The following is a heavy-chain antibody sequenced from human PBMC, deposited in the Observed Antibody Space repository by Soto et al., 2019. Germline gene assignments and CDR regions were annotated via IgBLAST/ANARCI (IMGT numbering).Heavy chain of an antibody. J-gene: IGHJ6*04. Sequence: VRSLRLSCAASGFTFRSCAMGWVRQATGKGLEWVSDIIDSGASTYYADSVKGRFTISRDNSKSTLYLQMNSLRAEDTALYYCAKGGSYYYYYGVDVWGEGTTVTVSS. V-gene: IGHV3-23*01. CDR2: IIDSGAST. CDR3: AKGGSYYYYYGVDV. CDR1: GFTFRSCA.